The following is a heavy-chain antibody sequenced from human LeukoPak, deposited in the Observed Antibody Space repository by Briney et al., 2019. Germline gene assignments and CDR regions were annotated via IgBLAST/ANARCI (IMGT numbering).Heavy chain of an antibody. V-gene: IGHV3-30*04. D-gene: IGHD6-13*01. Sequence: GGSLRLSCAASGFTFSSYAMSWVRQAPGKGLEWVAVISYDGSNKYYADSVKGRFTISRDNSKNTLYLQMNSLRAEDTAVYYCARGSPQYSSSWGQGTLVTVSS. CDR3: ARGSPQYSSS. CDR1: GFTFSSYA. CDR2: ISYDGSNK. J-gene: IGHJ4*02.